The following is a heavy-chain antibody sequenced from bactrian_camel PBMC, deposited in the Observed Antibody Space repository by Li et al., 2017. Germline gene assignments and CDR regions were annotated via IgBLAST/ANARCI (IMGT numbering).Heavy chain of an antibody. CDR2: IHTGGNSP. V-gene: IGHV3S1*01. Sequence: VQLVESGGGSVQAGGSLTLSCAASGHILGSRCMGWFRQAPGKEREGVASIHTGGNSPDYADAVKGRFTISRDNDKNTMYLQMQSLKPEDTAMYYCAAIESSSGSRCYPNWKQDYGYWGHGTQVTVS. CDR3: AAIESSSGSRCYPNWKQDYGY. J-gene: IGHJ6*01. D-gene: IGHD3*01. CDR1: GHILGSRC.